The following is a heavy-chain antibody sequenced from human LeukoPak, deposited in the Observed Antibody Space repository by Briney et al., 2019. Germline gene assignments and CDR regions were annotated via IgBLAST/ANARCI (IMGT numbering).Heavy chain of an antibody. J-gene: IGHJ6*02. D-gene: IGHD3-9*01. V-gene: IGHV3-23*01. CDR3: AKVLTGYYYYYYGMDV. CDR1: GFTFSSYA. Sequence: GRSLRLSCAASGFTFSSYAMSWVRQAPGKGLEWVSAISGSGGSTYYADSVKGRFTTSRDNSKNTLYLQMNSLRAEDTAVYYCAKVLTGYYYYYYGMDVWGQGTTVTVSS. CDR2: ISGSGGST.